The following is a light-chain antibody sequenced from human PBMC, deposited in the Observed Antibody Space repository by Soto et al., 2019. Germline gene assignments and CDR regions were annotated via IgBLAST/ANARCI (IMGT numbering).Light chain of an antibody. CDR2: DVS. CDR1: SSDVGGYNY. V-gene: IGLV2-14*01. Sequence: QSALTQPGSVSGSPGQSLTISCTGASSDVGGYNYVSWYQQHPGKGPKLMMYDVSNRPSGVSNRFSGSKSGNTASLTISGLQAEDEADYYCSSYTSSSTLDVFGTGTKVTVL. J-gene: IGLJ1*01. CDR3: SSYTSSSTLDV.